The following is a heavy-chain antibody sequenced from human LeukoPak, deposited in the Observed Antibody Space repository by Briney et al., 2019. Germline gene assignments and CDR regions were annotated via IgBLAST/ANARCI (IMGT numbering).Heavy chain of an antibody. V-gene: IGHV1-46*01. J-gene: IGHJ3*02. CDR3: ARTPRPLRDAFDI. CDR2: INPSGGSI. Sequence: ASVKVSCKASGYTFTGYYMHWVRQAPGQGLEWMGIINPSGGSISYAQKFQGRVTMTRDTSTSTVYMELSSLRSEDTAVYYCARTPRPLRDAFDIWGQGTMVTVSS. D-gene: IGHD2-8*01. CDR1: GYTFTGYY.